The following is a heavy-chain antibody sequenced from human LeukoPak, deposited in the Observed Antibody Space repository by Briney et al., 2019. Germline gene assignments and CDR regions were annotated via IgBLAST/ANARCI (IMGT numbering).Heavy chain of an antibody. CDR3: ARESSGSGSRSQKFDP. Sequence: SETLSLTCTVSGGSTSSYYWSWIRQPAGKGLEWIGRIYTSGSTNYNPSLKSRVTMSVDTSKNQFSLKLSSVTAADTAVYYCARESSGSGSRSQKFDPWGQGTLVTVSP. D-gene: IGHD3-10*01. V-gene: IGHV4-4*07. CDR2: IYTSGST. J-gene: IGHJ5*02. CDR1: GGSTSSYY.